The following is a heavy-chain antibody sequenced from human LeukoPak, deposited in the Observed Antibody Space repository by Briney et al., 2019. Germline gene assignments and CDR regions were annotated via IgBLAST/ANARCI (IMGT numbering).Heavy chain of an antibody. V-gene: IGHV4-34*01. J-gene: IGHJ6*03. CDR2: IYYSGST. Sequence: SETLSLTCAVYGGSFSGYYWSWIRQPPGKGLEWIGSIYYSGSTYYNPSLKSRVTISVDTSKNQFSLKLSSVTAADTAVYYCARQGRYYYMDVWGKGTTVTISS. CDR3: ARQGRYYYMDV. CDR1: GGSFSGYY.